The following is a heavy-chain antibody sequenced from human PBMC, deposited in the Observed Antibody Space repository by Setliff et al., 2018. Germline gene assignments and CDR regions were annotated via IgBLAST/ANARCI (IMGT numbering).Heavy chain of an antibody. CDR1: GGTFSSYA. CDR2: MNPNNGNT. V-gene: IGHV1-8*02. Sequence: ASVKVSCKASGGTFSSYAISWVRQATGQGLEWMGGMNPNNGNTGYAQKFQGRVTMTRDTSTSTVYMELSSLRSEDTAVYYCARWGTAMVSFSDYWGQGTLVTVS. J-gene: IGHJ4*02. CDR3: ARWGTAMVSFSDY. D-gene: IGHD5-18*01.